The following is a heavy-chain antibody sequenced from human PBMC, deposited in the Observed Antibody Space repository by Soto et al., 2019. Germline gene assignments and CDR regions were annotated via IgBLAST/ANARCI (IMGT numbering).Heavy chain of an antibody. V-gene: IGHV1-69*06. CDR3: ARSRYSYRYGMDD. CDR2: IIPIFGTA. Sequence: ASVKVSCKASGGAFSRYAISWVRQSPGQGLEWMGAIIPIFGTANYAQKFQGRVRLTADKSTSTAHMERSRLRSEDTAVYYCARSRYSYRYGMDDWGQGATVTVSS. CDR1: GGAFSRYA. D-gene: IGHD5-18*01. J-gene: IGHJ6*02.